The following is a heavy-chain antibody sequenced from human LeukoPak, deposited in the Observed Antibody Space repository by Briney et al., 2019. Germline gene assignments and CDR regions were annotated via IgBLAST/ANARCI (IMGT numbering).Heavy chain of an antibody. J-gene: IGHJ4*02. CDR2: IYYSGGT. CDR1: GGSISSSNYY. Sequence: PSETLSLTCTVSGGSISSSNYYWSWIRQHPGKGLEWIGYIYYSGGTYYSPSLKSRVTISVDTSKNQFSLKLSSVTAADTAVYYCARARRDGYNYFDYWGQGTLVTVSS. V-gene: IGHV4-31*03. CDR3: ARARRDGYNYFDY. D-gene: IGHD5-24*01.